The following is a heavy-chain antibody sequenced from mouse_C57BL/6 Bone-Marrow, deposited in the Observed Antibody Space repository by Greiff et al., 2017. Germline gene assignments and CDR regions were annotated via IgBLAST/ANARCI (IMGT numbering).Heavy chain of an antibody. CDR1: GYTFTSYW. J-gene: IGHJ3*01. CDR3: ARSGTAAWFAY. V-gene: IGHV1-55*01. D-gene: IGHD3-1*01. Sequence: QVQLQQPGAELVKPGASVKMSCKASGYTFTSYWITWVKQRPGQGLEWIGDIYPGSGSTNSNEKFKSKATLTVDTSSSTAYMQLSSLTSEDAAVDYCARSGTAAWFAYWGQGTLVTVSA. CDR2: IYPGSGST.